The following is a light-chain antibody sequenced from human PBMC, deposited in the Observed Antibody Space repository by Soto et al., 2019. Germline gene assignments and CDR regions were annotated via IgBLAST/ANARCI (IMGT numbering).Light chain of an antibody. CDR3: QQSYSTLFP. Sequence: DIQMTQSPSSLSASVGDRVTITCRASQSISSYLNWYQQKPGKAPKLLIYAASSLQCGVPSRFSVRGSGTDFALTISSLQPEDFAPYYCQQSYSTLFPFGQVTRLEI. CDR2: AAS. J-gene: IGKJ5*01. CDR1: QSISSY. V-gene: IGKV1-39*01.